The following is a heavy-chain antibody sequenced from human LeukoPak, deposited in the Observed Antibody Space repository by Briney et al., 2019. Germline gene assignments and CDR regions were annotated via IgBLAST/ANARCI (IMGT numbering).Heavy chain of an antibody. CDR1: GFTFSSYE. D-gene: IGHD1-26*01. V-gene: IGHV3-48*03. CDR3: ARVPRSIVGATGAFDI. CDR2: ISSSGSTI. J-gene: IGHJ3*02. Sequence: GGSLRLSCAASGFTFSSYEMNWVRQAPGKGLEWVSYISSSGSTIYYADSVKGRFTISRDNAKNSLYLQMNSLRAEDTAVYYCARVPRSIVGATGAFDIWGQGTMVTVSS.